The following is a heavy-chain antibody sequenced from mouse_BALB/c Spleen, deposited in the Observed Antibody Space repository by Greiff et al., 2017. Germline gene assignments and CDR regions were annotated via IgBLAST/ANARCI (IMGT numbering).Heavy chain of an antibody. J-gene: IGHJ3*01. D-gene: IGHD1-1*02. Sequence: VQLQQSGAELAKPGASVKMSCKASGYTFTSYWMHWVKQRPGQGLEWIGYINPSTGYTEYNQKFKDKATLTADKSSSTAYMQLSSLTSEDSAVYYCARIYGKEAYWGQGTLVTVSA. CDR2: INPSTGYT. CDR3: ARIYGKEAY. V-gene: IGHV1-7*01. CDR1: GYTFTSYW.